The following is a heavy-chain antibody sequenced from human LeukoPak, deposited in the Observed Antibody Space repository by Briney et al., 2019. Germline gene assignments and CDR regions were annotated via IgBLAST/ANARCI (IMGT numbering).Heavy chain of an antibody. Sequence: PGRSLRLSCAASGFTFSTYGMHWVRQAPGQGLEWVSSISGSGGSTYYADSVKGRFTISRDNSKNTLYLQMNSLRAEDTAVYYCARKDSGWYGGFHSWGQGTLVTVSS. CDR2: ISGSGGST. J-gene: IGHJ4*02. V-gene: IGHV3-23*01. CDR1: GFTFSTYG. D-gene: IGHD6-19*01. CDR3: ARKDSGWYGGFHS.